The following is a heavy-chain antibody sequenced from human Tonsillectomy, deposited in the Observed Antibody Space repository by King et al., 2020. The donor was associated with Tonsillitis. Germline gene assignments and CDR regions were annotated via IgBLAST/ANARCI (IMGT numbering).Heavy chain of an antibody. Sequence: VQLVESGGGLVQPGRSLRLSCAASGFTFDDYAMHWVRQAPGKGLEWVSGISYNGGSTIYADSVKGRFTISRDSAKNSLYLQMNSLRVEDTALYYCAKARGAIIDYFFDFWGQGTLVTVSS. CDR3: AKARGAIIDYFFDF. D-gene: IGHD2-2*02. CDR2: ISYNGGST. V-gene: IGHV3-9*01. CDR1: GFTFDDYA. J-gene: IGHJ4*02.